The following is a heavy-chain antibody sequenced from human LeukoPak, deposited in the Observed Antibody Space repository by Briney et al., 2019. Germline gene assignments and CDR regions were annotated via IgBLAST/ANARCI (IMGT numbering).Heavy chain of an antibody. CDR2: INSDGSEG. J-gene: IGHJ3*01. D-gene: IGHD6-6*01. Sequence: GGSLRLSCAVSGFTISGFWMSWSRQAPGKGLEWVASINSDGSEGYYADVVKGRFTISRDNAKNSLYLQINSLRAEDTAVYYCARSSYSSSSSVWGQGTMVTVSS. CDR3: ARSSYSSSSSV. CDR1: GFTISGFW. V-gene: IGHV3-7*03.